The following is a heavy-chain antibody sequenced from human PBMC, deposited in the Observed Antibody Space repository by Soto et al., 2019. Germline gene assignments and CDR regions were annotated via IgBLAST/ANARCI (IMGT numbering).Heavy chain of an antibody. D-gene: IGHD3-9*01. CDR3: ARTRYFDWFLDV. CDR1: GYTFTSYG. Sequence: ASVKVSCKASGYTFTSYGISWVRQAPGQGLEWMGWISAYNGNTNYAQKLQGRVTMTTGTSTSTAYMELRSLRSDDTAVYYCARTRYFDWFLDVWGQGTTVTVSS. CDR2: ISAYNGNT. J-gene: IGHJ6*02. V-gene: IGHV1-18*01.